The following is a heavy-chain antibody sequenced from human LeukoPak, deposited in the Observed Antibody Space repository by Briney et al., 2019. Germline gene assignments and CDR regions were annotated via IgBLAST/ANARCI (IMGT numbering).Heavy chain of an antibody. CDR1: GFTFNNYA. CDR3: AKTRYSSSRELFDY. J-gene: IGHJ4*02. D-gene: IGHD6-6*01. CDR2: ISGSGYST. Sequence: GGSLRLSCVASGFTFNNYAMTWVRQAPGKGLEWVSAISGSGYSTYYADSVKGRFTISRDNSKNTLYLQMNSLRAEDTAVYYCAKTRYSSSRELFDYWGQGTLVTVSS. V-gene: IGHV3-23*01.